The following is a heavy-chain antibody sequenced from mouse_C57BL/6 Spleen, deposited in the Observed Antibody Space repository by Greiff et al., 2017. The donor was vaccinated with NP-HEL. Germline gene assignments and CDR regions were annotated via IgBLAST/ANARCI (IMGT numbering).Heavy chain of an antibody. CDR2: INYDGSST. V-gene: IGHV5-16*01. Sequence: EVHLVESEGGLVQPGSSMKLSCTASGFTFSDYYMAWVRQVPEKGLEWVANINYDGSSTYYLDSLKSRFIISRDNAKNILYLQMSSLKSEDTATYYCARETTVVSRYFDVWGTGTTVTVSS. D-gene: IGHD1-1*01. CDR1: GFTFSDYY. J-gene: IGHJ1*03. CDR3: ARETTVVSRYFDV.